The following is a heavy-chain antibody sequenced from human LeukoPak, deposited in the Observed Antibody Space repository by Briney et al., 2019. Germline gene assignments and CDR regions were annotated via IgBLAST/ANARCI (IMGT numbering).Heavy chain of an antibody. Sequence: SATLSLTCAVYGGSFSGYYWSWIHQPPGKGLEWIGEINNSGSNNYNPPLKSRVTISVDTSKNQFSLKLSSVTAADTAVYYCARRQHCSSTSCYMAFWSWGQGTLVTVSS. J-gene: IGHJ4*02. D-gene: IGHD2-2*02. CDR1: GGSFSGYY. V-gene: IGHV4-34*01. CDR3: ARRQHCSSTSCYMAFWS. CDR2: INNSGSN.